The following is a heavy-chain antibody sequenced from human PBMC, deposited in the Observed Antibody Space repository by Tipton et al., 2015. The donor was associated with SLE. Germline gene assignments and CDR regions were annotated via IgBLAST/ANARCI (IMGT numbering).Heavy chain of an antibody. D-gene: IGHD2-2*01. J-gene: IGHJ4*02. CDR2: ICCGGST. CDR1: GGSITNYY. CDR3: VVCSPSSCTYFDY. Sequence: TLSLTCTVSGGSITNYYLDWVRQPAGKGLEWIGRICCGGSTKYNPSLDSRVSLSVDASKDQFSLKLSSVTAADTAVYYCVVCSPSSCTYFDYWGPGRLVTVSS. V-gene: IGHV4-4*07.